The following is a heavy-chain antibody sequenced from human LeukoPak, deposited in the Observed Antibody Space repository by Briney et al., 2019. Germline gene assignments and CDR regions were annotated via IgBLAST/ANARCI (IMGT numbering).Heavy chain of an antibody. CDR2: ISSSSSYI. CDR3: ARDLDTVVTPYYFDY. Sequence: PGGSLRLSCAASGFTFSSYSMNWVRQAPGKGLEWVSSISSSSSYIYYADSVKGRFTISRDNAKNSLYLQMNSLRAEDTAVYYCARDLDTVVTPYYFDYWGQGTLVTVSS. D-gene: IGHD4-23*01. J-gene: IGHJ4*02. V-gene: IGHV3-21*01. CDR1: GFTFSSYS.